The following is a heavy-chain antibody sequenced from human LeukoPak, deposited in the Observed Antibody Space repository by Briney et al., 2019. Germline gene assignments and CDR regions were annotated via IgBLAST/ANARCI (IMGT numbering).Heavy chain of an antibody. V-gene: IGHV6-1*01. CDR1: GDSVSGNSGT. D-gene: IGHD5-12*01. Sequence: SQTLSLTCGISGDSVSGNSGTWNWIRQSPSRGLEWLGRTYYKSKWYNDYAVSVKSRITINPDTSNNQISLQLDSVSPEDTAVYFCGRGWLKTGIEYWGQGTLVTVSS. J-gene: IGHJ4*02. CDR2: TYYKSKWYN. CDR3: GRGWLKTGIEY.